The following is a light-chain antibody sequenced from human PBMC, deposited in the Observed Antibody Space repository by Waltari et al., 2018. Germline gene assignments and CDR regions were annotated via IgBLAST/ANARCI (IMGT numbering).Light chain of an antibody. J-gene: IGLJ2*01. CDR1: DIGSQT. CDR3: QVWDSSNDHPVV. Sequence: SYVLTQPPSVSVAPGKTARVICGGNDIGSQTVPWYQQKPGQAPVVVISYDSDRPSGIPERFAGSNSGDTATLTIRRVEAGDEADYYCQVWDSSNDHPVVFGGGTKLTVL. CDR2: YDS. V-gene: IGLV3-21*04.